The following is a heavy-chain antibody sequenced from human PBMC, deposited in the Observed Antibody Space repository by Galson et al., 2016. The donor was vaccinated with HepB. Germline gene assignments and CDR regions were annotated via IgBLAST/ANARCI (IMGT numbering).Heavy chain of an antibody. CDR2: FHSSGHT. CDR3: ARHINYDTGGYQASFDY. CDR1: GGSISSYY. J-gene: IGHJ4*02. V-gene: IGHV4-59*08. D-gene: IGHD3-22*01. Sequence: SETLSLTCTVSGGSISSYYWSWIRQPPGKGLEWIGYFHSSGHTNSNPSLKSRVTMSLDTSKSQFSLKLSSVTAADTAVYYCARHINYDTGGYQASFDYWGQGTLVIVSS.